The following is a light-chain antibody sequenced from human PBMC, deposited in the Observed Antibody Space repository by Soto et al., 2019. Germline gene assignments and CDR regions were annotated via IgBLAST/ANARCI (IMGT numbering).Light chain of an antibody. CDR1: QSVSSS. CDR2: DAS. J-gene: IGKJ4*01. CDR3: QQRSNWLT. V-gene: IGKV3-11*01. Sequence: EIVLTQSPATLSLSPGERATLSCRASQSVSSSLAWYHQKPGQAPRLLIYDASNRATGIPARFSGSGSGTDFTLTSSSLEPEDFAVYYCQQRSNWLTFGGGTKVEIK.